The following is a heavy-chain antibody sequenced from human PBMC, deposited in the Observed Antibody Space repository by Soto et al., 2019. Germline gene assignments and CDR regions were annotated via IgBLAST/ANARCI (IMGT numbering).Heavy chain of an antibody. CDR2: MNPNSGNT. CDR3: ASNDYGDYSDAFDI. J-gene: IGHJ3*02. V-gene: IGHV1-8*01. D-gene: IGHD4-17*01. CDR1: GYTFTSYD. Sequence: ASVKVSCKASGYTFTSYDINRVRQATGQGLEWMGWMNPNSGNTGYAQKFQGRVTMTRNTSISTAYMELSSLRSEDTAVYYCASNDYGDYSDAFDIWGQGTMVTVSS.